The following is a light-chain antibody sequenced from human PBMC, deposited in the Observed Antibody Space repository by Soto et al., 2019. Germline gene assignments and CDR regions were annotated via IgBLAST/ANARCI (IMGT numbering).Light chain of an antibody. CDR1: SSDNGAYNY. Sequence: QSALTQPASVSGSPGQSITISCTGTSSDNGAYNYVSWYQLHPGKAPKLIISEVSNRPSGVSSRFSGSKSANTASLTISGLRAEDEADYYCSSYTRSSTQVFGTGTKVTVL. CDR3: SSYTRSSTQV. V-gene: IGLV2-14*01. CDR2: EVS. J-gene: IGLJ1*01.